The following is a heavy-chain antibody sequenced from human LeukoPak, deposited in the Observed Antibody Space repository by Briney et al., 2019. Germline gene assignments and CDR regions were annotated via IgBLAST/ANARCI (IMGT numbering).Heavy chain of an antibody. J-gene: IGHJ2*01. CDR3: AKSDNNGWPLHWHFDL. CDR2: ISYNGNT. D-gene: IGHD6-19*01. V-gene: IGHV4-59*01. Sequence: SETLSLTCTVSGDSISSYDWSWIWQPPGQGLQWLAYISYNGNTKTNPSLKSRVTISRDTSKNQFSLKLTSVTAADTAVYFCAKSDNNGWPLHWHFDLWGRGTLVTVSS. CDR1: GDSISSYD.